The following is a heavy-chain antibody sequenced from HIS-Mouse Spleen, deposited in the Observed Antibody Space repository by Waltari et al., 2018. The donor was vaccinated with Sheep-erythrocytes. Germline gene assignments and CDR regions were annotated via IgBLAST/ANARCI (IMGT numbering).Heavy chain of an antibody. CDR1: GFTFSSYG. Sequence: AASGFTFSSYGMHWVRQAPGKGLDWVAGISYDGSNKYYADSVKGRFTISRDNSKNTLYLQMNSLRAEDTAVYYCAKRYSGSYYYYYYYGMDVWGQGTTVTVSS. V-gene: IGHV3-30*18. CDR2: ISYDGSNK. D-gene: IGHD1-26*01. J-gene: IGHJ6*02. CDR3: AKRYSGSYYYYYYYGMDV.